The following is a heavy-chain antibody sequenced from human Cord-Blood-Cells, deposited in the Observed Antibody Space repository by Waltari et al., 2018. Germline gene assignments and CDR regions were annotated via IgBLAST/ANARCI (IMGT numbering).Heavy chain of an antibody. CDR1: GFTVSSNY. V-gene: IGHV3-53*01. CDR2: IYSGGSK. CDR3: ARDGVPAARGWFDP. Sequence: EVQLVESGGGLIQPGGSLRLSCSASGFTVSSNYLSWVRRAPGKGLEWVSVIYSGGSKYYADSVKGRFTISRDNSKNTLYLQMNSLRAEDTAVYYCARDGVPAARGWFDPWGQGTLVTVSS. J-gene: IGHJ5*02. D-gene: IGHD2-2*01.